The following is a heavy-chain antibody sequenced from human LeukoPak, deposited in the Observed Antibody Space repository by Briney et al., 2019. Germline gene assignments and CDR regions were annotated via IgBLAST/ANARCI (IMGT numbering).Heavy chain of an antibody. D-gene: IGHD5-24*01. Sequence: GGSLRLSCSASGYTFTSYAMHWVRQAPGQRLEWMGWINAGNGNTKYSQKFQGRVTITRDTSASTAYMELSSLRSEDTAVYYCARTRSMATMDYWGQGTLVTVSS. CDR1: GYTFTSYA. CDR2: INAGNGNT. CDR3: ARTRSMATMDY. J-gene: IGHJ4*02. V-gene: IGHV1-3*01.